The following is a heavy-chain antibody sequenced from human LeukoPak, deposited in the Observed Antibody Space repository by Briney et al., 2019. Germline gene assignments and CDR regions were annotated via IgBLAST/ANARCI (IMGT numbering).Heavy chain of an antibody. CDR2: ISGSGGST. CDR3: AKYYIWGSYRPYYFDY. D-gene: IGHD3-16*02. CDR1: GFTFNNYA. V-gene: IGHV3-23*01. Sequence: GGSLRLSCAASGFTFNNYAMSWVRQAPGKGLEWVSAISGSGGSTYYADSMKGRFTISKDNSKNTLYLQMNSLRAEDTALYYCAKYYIWGSYRPYYFDYWGQGTLVTVSS. J-gene: IGHJ4*02.